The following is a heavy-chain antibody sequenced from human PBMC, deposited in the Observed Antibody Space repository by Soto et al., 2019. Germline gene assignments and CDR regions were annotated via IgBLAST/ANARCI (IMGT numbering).Heavy chain of an antibody. CDR1: GGSISSYY. D-gene: IGHD5-18*01. Sequence: QVQLQESGPGLVKPSETLSLTCTVSGGSISSYYWSWIRQPPGKGLEWIGYTYYSGSTNYNPSLKSRVTISVDTSKNQFSLKLSSVTAADTAVYYCARALGYSYGNWFDPWGQGTLVTVSS. J-gene: IGHJ5*02. CDR2: TYYSGST. V-gene: IGHV4-59*01. CDR3: ARALGYSYGNWFDP.